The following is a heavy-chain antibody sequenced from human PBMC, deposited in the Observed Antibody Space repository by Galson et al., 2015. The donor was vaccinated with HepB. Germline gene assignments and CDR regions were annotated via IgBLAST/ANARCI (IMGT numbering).Heavy chain of an antibody. CDR3: ASDIVVVPAAPSGY. CDR1: GFTFSSYA. D-gene: IGHD2-2*01. V-gene: IGHV3-30*04. CDR2: ISYDGSNK. J-gene: IGHJ4*02. Sequence: SLRLSCAASGFTFSSYAMHWVRQAPGKGLEWVAVISYDGSNKYYADSVKGRFTISRDNSKNTLYLQMNSLRAEDTAVYYCASDIVVVPAAPSGYWGQGTLVTVSS.